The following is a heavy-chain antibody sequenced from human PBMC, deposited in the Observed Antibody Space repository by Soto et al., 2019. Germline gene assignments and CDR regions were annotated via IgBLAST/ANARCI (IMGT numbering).Heavy chain of an antibody. J-gene: IGHJ6*02. Sequence: SETLSLTCTFSGCSISSYYWSWIRQPPGKGLEWIGYIYYSGSTNYNPSLKSRVTISVDTSKNQFSLKLNSVTAADTAVYYCARDLWGYCGTDCYPLDVWGQGTTVTVSS. D-gene: IGHD2-21*02. CDR3: ARDLWGYCGTDCYPLDV. CDR2: IYYSGST. V-gene: IGHV4-59*01. CDR1: GCSISSYY.